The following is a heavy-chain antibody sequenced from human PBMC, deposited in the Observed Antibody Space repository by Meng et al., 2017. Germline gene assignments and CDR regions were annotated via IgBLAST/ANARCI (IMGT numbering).Heavy chain of an antibody. D-gene: IGHD6-25*01. V-gene: IGHV1-2*06. CDR1: GYNFPDYY. CDR3: ARDEDISAAGKLFGDY. J-gene: IGHJ4*02. CDR2: INPKSGDT. Sequence: QVALVQSGGERQTHGASVKGSCKPSGYNFPDYYIHWVRRATGQGLEWMGRINPKSGDTHYAQKFQARVTMTGDTSISTAYMELSGLRSDDTAMYYCARDEDISAAGKLFGDYWGQGTLVTVSS.